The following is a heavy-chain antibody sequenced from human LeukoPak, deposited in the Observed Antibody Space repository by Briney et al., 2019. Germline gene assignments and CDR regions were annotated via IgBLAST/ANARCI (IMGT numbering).Heavy chain of an antibody. Sequence: ASVKVSCKASRYTFTGYFMHWVRQAPGQGLEWMGWIHPNSGGTNYAQKFQGRVTMTRDTSISTAYMELSSLRSDDTAVYYCARDLESSSSLDYWGQGTLVTVSS. CDR2: IHPNSGGT. CDR1: RYTFTGYF. D-gene: IGHD6-6*01. CDR3: ARDLESSSSLDY. V-gene: IGHV1-2*02. J-gene: IGHJ4*02.